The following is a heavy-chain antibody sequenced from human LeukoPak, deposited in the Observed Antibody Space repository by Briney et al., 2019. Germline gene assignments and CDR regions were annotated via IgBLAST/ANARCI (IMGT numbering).Heavy chain of an antibody. V-gene: IGHV3-7*04. CDR1: GFSFSSFW. CDR2: IREDGSRN. CDR3: ARANNAGWFDY. Sequence: GGSLRLSCAASGFSFSSFWMTWVRQAPGKGLEWVANIREDGSRNHCVDSVKGRFTISRDNAKNSLFLQMSSLRVEDTAVYYCARANNAGWFDYWGQGTLVTVSS. J-gene: IGHJ4*02. D-gene: IGHD6-19*01.